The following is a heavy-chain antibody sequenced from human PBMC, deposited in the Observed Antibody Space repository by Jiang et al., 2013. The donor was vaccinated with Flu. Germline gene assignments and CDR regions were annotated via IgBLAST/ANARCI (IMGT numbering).Heavy chain of an antibody. CDR3: ARGWLSLDD. V-gene: IGHV3-11*04. CDR2: IRSASTTV. J-gene: IGHJ4*02. Sequence: LEWISHIRSASTTVYYADSVKGRFTISRDDGQNSLYLEMIGLRVEDTATYFCARGWLSLDDWGQGTLVIVSS. D-gene: IGHD3-22*01.